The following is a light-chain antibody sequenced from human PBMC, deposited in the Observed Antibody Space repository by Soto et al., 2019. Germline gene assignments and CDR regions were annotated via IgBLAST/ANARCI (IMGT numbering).Light chain of an antibody. CDR2: GAS. V-gene: IGKV3-15*01. CDR1: QSVSSN. J-gene: IGKJ2*01. CDR3: QQYNDWPPYT. Sequence: ETVMTQSPGTLPVSPGERATLSCRASQSVSSNLAWYQQKPGQAPRLLIYGASTRATGIPARFSGSGSGTEFTLTISSLQSEDFAVYYCQQYNDWPPYTFCQGTKLEIK.